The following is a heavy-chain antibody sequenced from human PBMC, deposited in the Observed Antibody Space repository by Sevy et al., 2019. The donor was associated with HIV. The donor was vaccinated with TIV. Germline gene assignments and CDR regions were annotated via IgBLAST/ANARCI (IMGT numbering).Heavy chain of an antibody. V-gene: IGHV3-23*01. D-gene: IGHD2-21*01. J-gene: IGHJ4*02. CDR2: IIGSGGST. CDR3: AKDFGLFSY. CDR1: GFTFSSYA. Sequence: GGSLRLSCAASGFTFSSYAMSWVRQAPGKGLEWVSAIIGSGGSTYHADSVKGRFTIPRDNSKNTLYLQMTSLRDEDTAVYYCAKDFGLFSYWGQGTLVTVSS.